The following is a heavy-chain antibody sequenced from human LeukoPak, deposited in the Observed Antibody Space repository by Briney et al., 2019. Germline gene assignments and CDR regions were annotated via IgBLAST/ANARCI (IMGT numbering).Heavy chain of an antibody. Sequence: GGSLRLSCAASGFTFNNYWMHWVRQAPGKGLVWVARIKSDGSATNYADSVKGRFIISRDNAKNTLYLQMNSLRAEDTAVYYCAQELKIGHWGQGTLVTVSS. V-gene: IGHV3-74*01. CDR1: GFTFNNYW. D-gene: IGHD2-21*01. J-gene: IGHJ4*02. CDR2: IKSDGSAT. CDR3: AQELKIGH.